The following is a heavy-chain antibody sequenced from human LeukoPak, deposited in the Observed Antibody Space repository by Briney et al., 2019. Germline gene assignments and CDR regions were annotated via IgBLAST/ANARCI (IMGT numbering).Heavy chain of an antibody. CDR1: GGSISSYY. V-gene: IGHV4-4*07. J-gene: IGHJ5*02. Sequence: SETLSLTCTVSGGSISSYYWSWIRQPPGKGLEWIGHIYTSGRTNYTPSLKSRVTMSVETSKNQFSLRLSAVTAADTAIYYCAREYYDYVRGNYRSGWLDPWGQGTLVTVSS. CDR2: IYTSGRT. CDR3: AREYYDYVRGNYRSGWLDP. D-gene: IGHD3-16*02.